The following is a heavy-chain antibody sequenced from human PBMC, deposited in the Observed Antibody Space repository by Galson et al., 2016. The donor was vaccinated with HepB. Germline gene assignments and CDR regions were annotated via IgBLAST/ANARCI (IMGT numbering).Heavy chain of an antibody. D-gene: IGHD6-13*01. Sequence: PALVKPTQTLTLTCTFSGFSLSTTGVGVGWIRQPPGKALEWLALIYWDDDKRYSPSLKSRLTITKDTSKNQVVLTMTNMDPLDTATYYCAHGRVAAAGPGAFDIWRQGTMVTVSS. CDR1: GFSLSTTGVG. CDR2: IYWDDDK. CDR3: AHGRVAAAGPGAFDI. V-gene: IGHV2-5*02. J-gene: IGHJ3*02.